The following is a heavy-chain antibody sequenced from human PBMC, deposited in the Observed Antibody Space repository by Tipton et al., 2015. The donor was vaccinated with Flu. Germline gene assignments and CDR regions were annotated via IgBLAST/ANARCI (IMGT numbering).Heavy chain of an antibody. CDR3: AKRYCSSTTCYIPDALAI. CDR2: ISGDETNT. J-gene: IGHJ3*02. CDR1: GFTFSTCG. V-gene: IGHV3-64D*06. Sequence: SLRLSCSASGFTFSTCGMHWVRQAPGKGLEYLSAISGDETNTFYADSVKGRFTVSRDNSKNTLYLQMNDLRVEDTAVYYCAKRYCSSTTCYIPDALAIWGQGTRVTVSS. D-gene: IGHD2-2*01.